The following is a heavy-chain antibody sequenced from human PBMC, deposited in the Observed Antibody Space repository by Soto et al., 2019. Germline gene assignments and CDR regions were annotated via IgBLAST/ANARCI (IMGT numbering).Heavy chain of an antibody. J-gene: IGHJ6*03. Sequence: QAQLQESGPGLVKPSQTLSLTCVISGDSVSSNSAAWNWIRLSPSRGLEWLARTYYRSRWYNDYAVSVRSRITVNPDTSKNQFSLQLTSVTPEDTAVYYCAGTTSHHWLYMDVWGKGATVTVSS. D-gene: IGHD1-7*01. CDR2: TYYRSRWYN. CDR3: AGTTSHHWLYMDV. V-gene: IGHV6-1*01. CDR1: GDSVSSNSAA.